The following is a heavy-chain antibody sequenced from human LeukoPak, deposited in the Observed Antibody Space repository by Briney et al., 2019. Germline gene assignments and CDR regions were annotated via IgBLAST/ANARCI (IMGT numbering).Heavy chain of an antibody. CDR3: ARGAVTGTQPIDY. Sequence: GGSLRLSCAASGFTFSSYAMSWVRQAPGKGLEWVSSFTGSGGSTYYADSVKGRFTISRDNSKNTLSLQMNSLRAEDTAVYYCARGAVTGTQPIDYWCQGTLVTVSS. V-gene: IGHV3-23*01. D-gene: IGHD6-19*01. J-gene: IGHJ4*02. CDR2: FTGSGGST. CDR1: GFTFSSYA.